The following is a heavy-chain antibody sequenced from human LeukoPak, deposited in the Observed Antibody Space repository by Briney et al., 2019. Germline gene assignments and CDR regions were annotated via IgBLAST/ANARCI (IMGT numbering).Heavy chain of an antibody. D-gene: IGHD3-10*01. CDR2: ISSGGSTV. CDR3: ARGGSFVEY. V-gene: IGHV3-48*03. Sequence: GGSLRLSCAASGFTFSNYEMHWVRRAPGKGLEWVSYISSGGSTVYYADSVMGRFSVSGDNAKNSLYLQMSSLRAEDTAVYYCARGGSFVEYWGQGTLVSVSS. CDR1: GFTFSNYE. J-gene: IGHJ4*02.